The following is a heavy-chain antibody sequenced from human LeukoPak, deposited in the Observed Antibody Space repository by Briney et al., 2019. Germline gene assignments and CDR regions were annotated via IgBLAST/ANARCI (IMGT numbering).Heavy chain of an antibody. V-gene: IGHV3-49*03. CDR1: GFTFGDYA. J-gene: IGHJ4*02. CDR3: TRRLSGSYPIDY. Sequence: SLRLSCSASGFTFGDYAMSWFRQAPGKGLEWVGFIRSKTYGETTEYAASVKGRFAISRDDSTSTAYLQMNRLKTEDTAIYYCTRRLSGSYPIDYWGQGTLVTVSS. D-gene: IGHD3-10*01. CDR2: IRSKTYGETT.